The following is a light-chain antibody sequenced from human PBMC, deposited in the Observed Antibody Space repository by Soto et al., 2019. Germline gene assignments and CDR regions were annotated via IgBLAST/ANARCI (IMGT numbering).Light chain of an antibody. Sequence: QSALTQPASVSGSPGQSITISCTGTSSDVGSYNLVSGYQQHPGKAPKLMIYEGSKRPSGVSKRFSGSKSGNTASLTISRLQAEDEADYYCCSYAGSSTFVVFGGGTKLTVL. J-gene: IGLJ2*01. CDR3: CSYAGSSTFVV. CDR2: EGS. CDR1: SSDVGSYNL. V-gene: IGLV2-23*03.